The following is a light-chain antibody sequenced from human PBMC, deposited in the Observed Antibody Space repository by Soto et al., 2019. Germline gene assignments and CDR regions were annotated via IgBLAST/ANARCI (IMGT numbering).Light chain of an antibody. CDR1: RSNIGNNY. Sequence: QSVLTQPPSVSAAPGQKVTISCSGGRSNIGNNYVSWYQQLPGTAPKLLIYDNNKRPSGIPDRFSGSKSGTSATLAITGLQTGDEADYYCGTWDTSLSVGVFGGGTKLTVL. J-gene: IGLJ3*02. V-gene: IGLV1-51*01. CDR3: GTWDTSLSVGV. CDR2: DNN.